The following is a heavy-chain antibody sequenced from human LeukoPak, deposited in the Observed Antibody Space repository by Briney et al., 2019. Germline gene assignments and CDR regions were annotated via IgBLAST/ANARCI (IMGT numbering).Heavy chain of an antibody. Sequence: ASVKVSCKASDYTFTAYYMHWVRQAPGQGLEWMGWINPNSGGTNYAQKLQGRVTMTTDTSTSTAYMELRSLRSDDTAVYYCARDFFYGPAVDYWGQGTLVTVSS. CDR3: ARDFFYGPAVDY. CDR1: DYTFTAYY. J-gene: IGHJ4*02. CDR2: INPNSGGT. V-gene: IGHV1-2*02. D-gene: IGHD4-17*01.